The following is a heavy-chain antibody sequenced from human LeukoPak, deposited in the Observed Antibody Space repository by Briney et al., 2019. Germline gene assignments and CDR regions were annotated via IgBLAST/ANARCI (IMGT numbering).Heavy chain of an antibody. CDR3: ARGRASAAQFDP. D-gene: IGHD6-19*01. Sequence: SVKVSCKASGGTFSSYAISWVRQAPGQGLEWMGGIIPIFGTANYAQKFQGRVTITTDESTSTAYMELSSLRSEDTAVYYCARGRASAAQFDPWGQRTLVTVSS. CDR1: GGTFSSYA. V-gene: IGHV1-69*05. CDR2: IIPIFGTA. J-gene: IGHJ5*02.